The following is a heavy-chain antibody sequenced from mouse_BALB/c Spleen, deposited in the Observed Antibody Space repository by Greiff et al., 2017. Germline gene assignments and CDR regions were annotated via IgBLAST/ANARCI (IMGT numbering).Heavy chain of an antibody. CDR3: AREGRWGNYAVDY. CDR2: ISYDGSN. V-gene: IGHV3-6*02. Sequence: EVKLQESGPGLVKPSQSLSLTCSVTGYSITSGYYWNWIRQFPGNKLEWMGYISYDGSNNYNPSLKNRISITRDTSKNQFFLKLNSVTTEDTATYYCAREGRWGNYAVDYWGQGTTLTVSS. J-gene: IGHJ2*01. D-gene: IGHD2-1*01. CDR1: GYSITSGYY.